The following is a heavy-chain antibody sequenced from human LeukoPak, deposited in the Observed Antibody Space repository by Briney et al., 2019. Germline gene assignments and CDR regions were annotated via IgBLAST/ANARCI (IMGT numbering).Heavy chain of an antibody. Sequence: PSETLSLTCTVSGGSISTYYWSWLRQPPGKGLEWIGYVYYSGSTNYNPSLKSRVTISADTSKNQFSLKLSSVTAADTALYYCGRELYGQIDYWGQGTLVTVSS. CDR2: VYYSGST. V-gene: IGHV4-59*12. J-gene: IGHJ4*02. CDR3: GRELYGQIDY. D-gene: IGHD4-17*01. CDR1: GGSISTYY.